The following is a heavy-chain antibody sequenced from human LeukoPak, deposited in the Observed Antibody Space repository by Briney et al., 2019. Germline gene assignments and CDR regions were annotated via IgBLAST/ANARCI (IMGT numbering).Heavy chain of an antibody. Sequence: GGSLRLSCAASGFTVSSNYMSWVRQAPGKGLEWVSVIHSGGSTYYADSVKGRFTISRDDSKNTLYLQMNSLRAEDTAVYYCARGTVVTTGFNRAFDYWGQGTLVTVSS. CDR1: GFTVSSNY. CDR2: IHSGGST. V-gene: IGHV3-53*01. CDR3: ARGTVVTTGFNRAFDY. J-gene: IGHJ4*02. D-gene: IGHD3-22*01.